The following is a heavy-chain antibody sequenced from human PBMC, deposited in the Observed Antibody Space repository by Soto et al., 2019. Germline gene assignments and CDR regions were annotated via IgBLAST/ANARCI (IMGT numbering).Heavy chain of an antibody. CDR1: GGSISSSNW. CDR3: ARVEYYDILTGYPVQNHPPPPQDWFDP. CDR2: IYHSGST. V-gene: IGHV4-4*02. Sequence: SSETLSLTCAVSGGSISSSNWWSWVRQPPGKGLEWIGEIYHSGSTNYNPSLKSRVTISVDKSKNQFSLKLSSVTAADTAVYYFARVEYYDILTGYPVQNHPPPPQDWFDPWGQGTLVTVSS. J-gene: IGHJ5*02. D-gene: IGHD3-9*01.